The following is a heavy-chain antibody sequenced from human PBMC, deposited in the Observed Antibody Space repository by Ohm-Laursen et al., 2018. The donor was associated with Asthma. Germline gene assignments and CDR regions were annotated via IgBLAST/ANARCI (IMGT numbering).Heavy chain of an antibody. V-gene: IGHV4-39*01. J-gene: IGHJ6*02. CDR1: CASTKSSLYF. CDR2: IYYGGSP. CDR3: AVSLPGDYYYGMDV. Sequence: LSLTFSFSCASTKSSLYFFFFIRQPPVKVLDWILSIYYGGSPSYNPSLKSRVTISVDTSENQFSLKLSSVTAADTAVYFCAVSLPGDYYYGMDVWGQGTTVIVSS.